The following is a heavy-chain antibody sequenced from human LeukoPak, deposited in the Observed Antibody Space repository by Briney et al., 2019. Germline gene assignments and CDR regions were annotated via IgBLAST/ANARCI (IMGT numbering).Heavy chain of an antibody. J-gene: IGHJ4*02. CDR2: IIPILGIA. D-gene: IGHD5-12*01. CDR1: VGTFISYA. Sequence: GASVKDSCKASVGTFISYAMSRVRPAPGQGLEWMGRIIPILGIANYAQKFQGRVTITADKSTSTAYMELSSLRSEDTAVYYWGRDRDTVATISSSDYCGQGTLVTVSS. CDR3: GRDRDTVATISSSDY. V-gene: IGHV1-69*04.